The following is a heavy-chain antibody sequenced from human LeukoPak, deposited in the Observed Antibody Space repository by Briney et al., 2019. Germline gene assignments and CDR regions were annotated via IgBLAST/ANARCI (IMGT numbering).Heavy chain of an antibody. J-gene: IGHJ6*02. CDR3: ARVDADSSSWYYYYYYGMDV. D-gene: IGHD6-13*01. CDR2: ISAYNGNT. V-gene: IGHV1-18*01. CDR1: GYTFTSYG. Sequence: ASMKVSCMASGYTFTSYGISWVRQAPGQGLEWMGWISAYNGNTNYAQKLQGRVTMTTDTSTSTAYMELRSLRSDDTAVYYCARVDADSSSWYYYYYYGMDVWGQGTTVTVSS.